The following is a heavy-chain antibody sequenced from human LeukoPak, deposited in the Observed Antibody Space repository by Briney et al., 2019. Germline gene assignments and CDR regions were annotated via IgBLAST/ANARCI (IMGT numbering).Heavy chain of an antibody. J-gene: IGHJ6*03. D-gene: IGHD5-24*01. V-gene: IGHV1-2*02. Sequence: GASVKVSCKASGYTFTGYYMHWVRQAPGQGLEWMGWINPNSGGTNYAQKFQGRVTMTRDTSISTAYMELSRLRSDDTAVYYCARNGYNFLRMGSDYYYYMDVWGKGTTVTISS. CDR3: ARNGYNFLRMGSDYYYYMDV. CDR2: INPNSGGT. CDR1: GYTFTGYY.